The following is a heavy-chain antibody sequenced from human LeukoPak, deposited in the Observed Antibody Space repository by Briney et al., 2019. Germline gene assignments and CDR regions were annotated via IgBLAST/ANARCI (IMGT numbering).Heavy chain of an antibody. D-gene: IGHD1-26*01. J-gene: IGHJ5*02. CDR1: GFTFSSYS. CDR2: ISSGSSSI. V-gene: IGHV3-48*02. CDR3: AGVVACIDWFDP. Sequence: PGGSLRLSCAASGFTFSSYSMNWVRQAPGKGLEWVSYISSGSSSIYYADSVKGRFTISRDNAKNSLYLQLNSLRDEDTAVYYCAGVVACIDWFDPWGQGTLVTVSS.